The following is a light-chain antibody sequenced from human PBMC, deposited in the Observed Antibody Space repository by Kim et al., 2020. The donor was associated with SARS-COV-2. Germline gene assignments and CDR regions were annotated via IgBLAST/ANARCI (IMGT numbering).Light chain of an antibody. CDR2: YDS. CDR3: QVWDSSSDHWV. CDR1: NIGSKS. Sequence: SYELTQPPSVSVAPGKTARITCGGNNIGSKSVHWCRQKPGQAPVVVIYYDSDRPSGIPERFSGSNSGNTATLTISRVEAGDEADYYCQVWDSSSDHWVFG. J-gene: IGLJ3*02. V-gene: IGLV3-21*04.